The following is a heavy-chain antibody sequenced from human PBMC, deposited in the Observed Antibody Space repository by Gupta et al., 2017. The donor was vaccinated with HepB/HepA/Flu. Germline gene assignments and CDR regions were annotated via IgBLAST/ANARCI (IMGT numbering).Heavy chain of an antibody. D-gene: IGHD6-13*01. CDR1: GFTFSDYW. Sequence: EVQLVESGGDLVQPGGSLRLSCAASGFTFSDYWMSWVRQAPGKGLEWVANIKKDGSEKYYVDSVKGRFIISRENAKNSLYLQMNSLRVEDTAVYYCARPGFAAAATFGWFNPWGQGTQVTVSS. V-gene: IGHV3-7*01. CDR2: IKKDGSEK. J-gene: IGHJ5*02. CDR3: ARPGFAAAATFGWFNP.